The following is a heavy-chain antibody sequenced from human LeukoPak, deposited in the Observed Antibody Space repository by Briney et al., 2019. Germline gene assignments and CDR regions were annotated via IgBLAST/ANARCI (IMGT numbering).Heavy chain of an antibody. Sequence: GGSLRLSCSAYGSSFGDYALSWVRQAPGKGLEWVSVIYSGGSTYYADSVKGRFTISRDNSKSTLYIQMNSLRAEDTAVYYCARAKPKNMVRGLIMRRESRYYFDYWGQGTLVTVSS. V-gene: IGHV3-53*01. D-gene: IGHD3-10*01. CDR3: ARAKPKNMVRGLIMRRESRYYFDY. J-gene: IGHJ4*02. CDR1: GSSFGDYA. CDR2: IYSGGST.